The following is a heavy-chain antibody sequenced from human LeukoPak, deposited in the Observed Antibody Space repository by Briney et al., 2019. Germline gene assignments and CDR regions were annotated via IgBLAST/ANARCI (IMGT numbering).Heavy chain of an antibody. V-gene: IGHV3-30*04. J-gene: IGHJ4*02. CDR3: LREGYYDTSGPFSGYFDF. CDR2: ISSDSNTR. Sequence: GGSLRLSCAGSGFIFKDYVIHWARQAPGKGLEWVAVISSDSNTRIYANSVEGRFTISRDNSKNTVYLQLSGLRVEDTAVYYRLREGYYDTSGPFSGYFDFWGQGDLVTVSS. CDR1: GFIFKDYV. D-gene: IGHD3-22*01.